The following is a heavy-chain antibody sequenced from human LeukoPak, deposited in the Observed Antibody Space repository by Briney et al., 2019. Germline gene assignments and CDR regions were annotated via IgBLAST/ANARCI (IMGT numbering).Heavy chain of an antibody. Sequence: GRSLRLSCVASGFSFSTYTMNWVRQAPGKGLEWVTLISYDGFTKYSADSVKGRFIISRDDSKNTVYLQMSSLRPDDTAVYYCARSSFFGVVPFDYWGQGTLVTVSS. V-gene: IGHV3-30*04. CDR3: ARSSFFGVVPFDY. CDR2: ISYDGFTK. CDR1: GFSFSTYT. D-gene: IGHD3-3*01. J-gene: IGHJ4*02.